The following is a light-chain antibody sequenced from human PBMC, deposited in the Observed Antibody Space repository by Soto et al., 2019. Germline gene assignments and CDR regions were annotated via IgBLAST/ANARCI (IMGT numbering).Light chain of an antibody. CDR2: DVN. V-gene: IGLV2-11*01. J-gene: IGLJ1*01. CDR1: SSDVGGYNY. CDR3: CSYTDTYTV. Sequence: QSALTQPRSVSGSPGQSVTISCTGTSSDVGGYNYVSWYQQHPGKAPKLMIYDVNQRPSVVPDRFSGSKSGNTASLTISGLQAEDEADYYCCSYTDTYTVFGTGTKVTVL.